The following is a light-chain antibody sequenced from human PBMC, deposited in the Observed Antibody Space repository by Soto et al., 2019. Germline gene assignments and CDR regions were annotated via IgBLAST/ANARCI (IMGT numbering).Light chain of an antibody. CDR1: QSVLYSSSSKNC. Sequence: DIVMTQSPDSLPVSLGERATINCKSSQSVLYSSSSKNCLVWYQQKPGQPPMVLIYWASTRESGVPYRFSGRGSGTDFTLTIRILEAEDVAVYYCLQHCSSPYPFGHGTKLQI. CDR2: WAS. V-gene: IGKV4-1*01. J-gene: IGKJ2*01. CDR3: LQHCSSPYP.